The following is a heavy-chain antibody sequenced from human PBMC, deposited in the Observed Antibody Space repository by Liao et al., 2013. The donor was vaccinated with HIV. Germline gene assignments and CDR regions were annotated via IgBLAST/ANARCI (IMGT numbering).Heavy chain of an antibody. J-gene: IGHJ5*02. V-gene: IGHV4-34*01. D-gene: IGHD6-6*01. CDR2: INHSETT. CDR3: ARGGYSSSSWWFDP. CDR1: GGSITGHY. Sequence: QVQLQESGSGLVKPSETLSLTCTVSGGSITGHYWSWIRQTPGKGLEWIGEINHSETTNYNPSLKSRVTVSLDMSKNQFSLKVNSVTAADTAVYYCARGGYSSSSWWFDPWGQGTLVTVSS.